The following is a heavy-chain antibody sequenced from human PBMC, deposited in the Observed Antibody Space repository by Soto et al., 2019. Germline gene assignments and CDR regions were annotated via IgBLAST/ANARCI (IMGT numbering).Heavy chain of an antibody. CDR2: ISSSGSHI. V-gene: IGHV3-21*03. CDR3: TRDESASSSSWHDY. CDR1: GFNIKTYS. Sequence: EVQLVESGGGLVKPGGSLRLSCAASGFNIKTYSMNWIRQAPGKGLEWVSAISSSGSHIYYADAVKGRFTISRDNANNAVFLQMNSLRAEDTGLYYCTRDESASSSSWHDYWGQGTLVTVSS. D-gene: IGHD6-19*01. J-gene: IGHJ4*02.